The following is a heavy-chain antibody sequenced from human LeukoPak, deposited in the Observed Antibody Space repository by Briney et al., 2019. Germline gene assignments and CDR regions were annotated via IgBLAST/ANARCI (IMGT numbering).Heavy chain of an antibody. D-gene: IGHD5-18*01. Sequence: ASVKVSCKVSGYTFTSYYMHWVRQAPGQGLEWMGIINPSGGSTSYAQKFQGRVTMTRDTSTSTVYMELSSLRSEDTAVYYCAREGNTAYYFDYWGQGTLVTVSS. CDR3: AREGNTAYYFDY. J-gene: IGHJ4*02. V-gene: IGHV1-46*01. CDR1: GYTFTSYY. CDR2: INPSGGST.